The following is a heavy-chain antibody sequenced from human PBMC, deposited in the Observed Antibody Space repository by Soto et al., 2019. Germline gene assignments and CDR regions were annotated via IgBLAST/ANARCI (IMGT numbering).Heavy chain of an antibody. V-gene: IGHV3-23*01. CDR2: ISGSGGST. CDR3: AKDPRGRPPLGYCSSTSCYVSWFDP. D-gene: IGHD2-2*01. CDR1: GFTFSSYA. J-gene: IGHJ5*02. Sequence: PGGPLRLSCAASGFTFSSYAMSWVRQAPGKGLEWVSAISGSGGSTYYADSVKGRFTISRDNSKNTLYLQMNSLRAEDTAVYYCAKDPRGRPPLGYCSSTSCYVSWFDPWGQGTLITVSS.